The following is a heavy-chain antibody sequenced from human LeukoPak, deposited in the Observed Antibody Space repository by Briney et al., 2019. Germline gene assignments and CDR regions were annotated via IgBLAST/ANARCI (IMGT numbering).Heavy chain of an antibody. CDR2: IYYSGST. V-gene: IGHV4-31*03. J-gene: IGHJ3*02. D-gene: IGHD4-17*01. CDR1: GGSISSGGYY. Sequence: NPSQTLSLTCTVSGGSISSGGYYWSWIRQHPGKGLEWIGYIYYSGSTYHNPSLKSRVTISVDTSKNQFSLKLSSVTAADTAVYYCARPRDYGDYWGAFDIWGQGTMVTVSS. CDR3: ARPRDYGDYWGAFDI.